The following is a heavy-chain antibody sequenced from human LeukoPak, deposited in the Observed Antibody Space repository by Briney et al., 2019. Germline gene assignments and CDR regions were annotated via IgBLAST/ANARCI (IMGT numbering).Heavy chain of an antibody. D-gene: IGHD3-10*01. Sequence: PSETLSLTCTVSGDSISSYYWSWIRQPPGKGLEWIGYIYHTGSTNYNPSLTSRVTISLDTSKNQFSLKLSSVTAAGTAVYYCARRQRITTVRGSGDAIDIWGQGTMVTVSS. J-gene: IGHJ3*02. CDR3: ARRQRITTVRGSGDAIDI. CDR1: GDSISSYY. CDR2: IYHTGST. V-gene: IGHV4-59*08.